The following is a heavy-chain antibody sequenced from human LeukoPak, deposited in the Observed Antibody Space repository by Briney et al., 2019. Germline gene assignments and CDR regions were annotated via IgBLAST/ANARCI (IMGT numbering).Heavy chain of an antibody. CDR2: ISTSSTYT. D-gene: IGHD6-19*01. J-gene: IGHJ4*02. V-gene: IGHV3-11*06. CDR3: ATTSGYRSGWYYFDH. Sequence: GGSLRLSCVASGFTFSDYYMSWIRQAPGKGLEWVSYISTSSTYTNYADSVKRRFTISRDNAKNSLYLQMNSLRAEDTAVYYCATTSGYRSGWYYFDHWGQGTLVTVSS. CDR1: GFTFSDYY.